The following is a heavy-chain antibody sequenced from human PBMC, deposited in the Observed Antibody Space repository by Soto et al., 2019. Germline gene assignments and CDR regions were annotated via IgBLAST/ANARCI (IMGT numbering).Heavy chain of an antibody. D-gene: IGHD2-2*01. CDR1: GYTFTSYG. Sequence: ASVKVSCKASGYTFTSYGISWVRQAPGQGLEWMGWISAYNGNTNYAQKLQGRVTMTTDTSTSTAYMELRSLRSDDTAVYYCARVGVPAARLHPYYYYYYMDVWGKGTTVTVSS. CDR2: ISAYNGNT. V-gene: IGHV1-18*01. J-gene: IGHJ6*03. CDR3: ARVGVPAARLHPYYYYYYMDV.